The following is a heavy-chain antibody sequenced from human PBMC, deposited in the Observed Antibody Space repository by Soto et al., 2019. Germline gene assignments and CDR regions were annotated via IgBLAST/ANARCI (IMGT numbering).Heavy chain of an antibody. J-gene: IGHJ5*01. CDR3: ARRATSRTFDP. CDR1: GYTFSNYW. CDR2: IYPGDSDT. D-gene: IGHD1-26*01. Sequence: GESLKISCTGSGYTFSNYWIAWVRQMPGKGLEWMGIIYPGDSDTRYSPSFQGQVTISADKSISTAYLQWSSLKASDTAMYYCARRATSRTFDPWGQGTLVTVSS. V-gene: IGHV5-51*01.